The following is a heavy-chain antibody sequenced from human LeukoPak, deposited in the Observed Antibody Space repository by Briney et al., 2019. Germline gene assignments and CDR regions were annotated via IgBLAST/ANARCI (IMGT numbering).Heavy chain of an antibody. J-gene: IGHJ4*02. Sequence: SETLSLTCTVSGGSISSGDHYWSWIRQPPGKGLEWIGHIYYSGSTYYNPSLKSRVTISVDTSKNQFSLKLSSVSAADTAVYYCARGGGSSGYYYSDWGQGTLVTVSS. V-gene: IGHV4-30-4*01. CDR3: ARGGGSSGYYYSD. CDR1: GGSISSGDHY. D-gene: IGHD3-22*01. CDR2: IYYSGST.